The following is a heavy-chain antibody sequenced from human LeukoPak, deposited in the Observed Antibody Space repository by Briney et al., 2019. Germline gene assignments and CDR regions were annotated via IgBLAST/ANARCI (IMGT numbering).Heavy chain of an antibody. CDR3: GRDKSGSGRSSLDY. CDR1: GGSISSSNW. J-gene: IGHJ4*02. Sequence: SETLSLTCAVSGGSISSSNWWSWVRQPPGKGLEWIGEIYHSGSTNYNPSLKSRVTISVDKSKNQFSLKLSSVTAADTAVYYCGRDKSGSGRSSLDYWGQGTLVTVSS. D-gene: IGHD3-10*01. CDR2: IYHSGST. V-gene: IGHV4-4*02.